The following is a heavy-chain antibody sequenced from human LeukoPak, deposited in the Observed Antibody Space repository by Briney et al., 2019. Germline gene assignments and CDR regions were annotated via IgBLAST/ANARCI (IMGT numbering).Heavy chain of an antibody. D-gene: IGHD1-26*01. J-gene: IGHJ4*02. Sequence: SETLSLTCAVYGGSFSGYYWSWIRQPPGKGLEWIGEINHSGSTNYNPSLKSRVTISVDTSKNQFSLKLSSVTAADTAGYYCGGAPRGGSYYNWGQEPLVTVSS. CDR3: GGAPRGGSYYN. V-gene: IGHV4-34*01. CDR1: GGSFSGYY. CDR2: INHSGST.